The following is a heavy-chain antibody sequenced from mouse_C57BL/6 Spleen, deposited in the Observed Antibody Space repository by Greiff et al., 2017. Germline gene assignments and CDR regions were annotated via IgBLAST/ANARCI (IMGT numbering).Heavy chain of an antibody. CDR1: GFSLTSYG. J-gene: IGHJ4*01. CDR3: AKDYDGGRGPYYYAMDY. V-gene: IGHV2-5*01. Sequence: QVQLQQSGPGLVQPSQSLSITCTVSGFSLTSYGVHWVRQSPGKGLEWLGVIWRGGSTDYNAAFMSRLSITKDNSKSQVFFKMNSLQADDTAIYYCAKDYDGGRGPYYYAMDYWGQGTSVTVSS. D-gene: IGHD2-4*01. CDR2: IWRGGST.